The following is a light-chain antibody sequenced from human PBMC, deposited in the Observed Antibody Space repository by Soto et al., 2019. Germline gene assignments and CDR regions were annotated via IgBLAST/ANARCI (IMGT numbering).Light chain of an antibody. CDR2: RNN. J-gene: IGLJ3*02. CDR1: RSNIGSNS. V-gene: IGLV1-47*01. CDR3: ATWDDRLSGWV. Sequence: QSVLTQPPSASGTPGQRVTISCSGSRSNIGSNSVYWFQQLPGTAPKLLMYRNNQRPSGVPDRFSGSKSGTSASLAISGLRSEDEADYYCATWDDRLSGWVFGGGTKLTV.